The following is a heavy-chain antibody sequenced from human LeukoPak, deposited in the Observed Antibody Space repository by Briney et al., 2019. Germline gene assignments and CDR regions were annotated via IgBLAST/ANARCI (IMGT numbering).Heavy chain of an antibody. CDR1: GGSISSSSYY. D-gene: IGHD2/OR15-2a*01. Sequence: KSSETLSLTCTVSGGSISSSSYYWGWIRQPPGKGLEWIGSIYHSGSTYYNPSLKSRVTISVDTSKNQFSLKLSSVTAADTAVYYCARGNSPFSYWGQGTLVTVSS. J-gene: IGHJ4*02. V-gene: IGHV4-39*07. CDR3: ARGNSPFSY. CDR2: IYHSGST.